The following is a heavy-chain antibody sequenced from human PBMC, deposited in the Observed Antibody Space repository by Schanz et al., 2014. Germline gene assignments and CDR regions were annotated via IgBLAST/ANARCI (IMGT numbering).Heavy chain of an antibody. Sequence: QLQLVQSGAEVKKPGSSVKVSCKLSGGTFSSYTISWMRQAPGQGLEWMGRIIPIHGIVNYAQRFQDRVRITADKSTSTAYMELRSLRSDDTAHYYCVRVPSRDVSFDLWGRGTLVTVSS. CDR2: IIPIHGIV. D-gene: IGHD3-16*01. J-gene: IGHJ2*01. V-gene: IGHV1-69*02. CDR1: GGTFSSYT. CDR3: VRVPSRDVSFDL.